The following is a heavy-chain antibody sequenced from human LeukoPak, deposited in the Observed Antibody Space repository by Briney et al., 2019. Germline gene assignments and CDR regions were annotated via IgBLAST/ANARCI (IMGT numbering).Heavy chain of an antibody. CDR1: GFTFSSYW. Sequence: PGGSLRLSCAASGFTFSSYWMSWVRQAPGKGLEWVANIKQDGSEKYYVDSVKGRFTISRDNAKNSLYLQMNSLRAEDTAVYYCARDLPFDSSGGIDYWGQGTLVTVSS. CDR3: ARDLPFDSSGGIDY. V-gene: IGHV3-7*01. CDR2: IKQDGSEK. J-gene: IGHJ4*02. D-gene: IGHD3-22*01.